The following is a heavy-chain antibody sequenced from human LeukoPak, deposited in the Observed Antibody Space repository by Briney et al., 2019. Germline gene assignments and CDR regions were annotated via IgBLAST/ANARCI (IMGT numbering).Heavy chain of an antibody. J-gene: IGHJ4*02. CDR3: AKADRADVPSKVDY. CDR1: GFTFSSYA. Sequence: GGSLRLSCAASGFTFSSYAMSWVRQAPGKGLEWVSAISGSGDSTYYADSVKGRFTISRDNSKNTLYLQMNSLRAEDTAVYYCAKADRADVPSKVDYWGQGTLVTVSS. CDR2: ISGSGDST. D-gene: IGHD3-10*01. V-gene: IGHV3-23*01.